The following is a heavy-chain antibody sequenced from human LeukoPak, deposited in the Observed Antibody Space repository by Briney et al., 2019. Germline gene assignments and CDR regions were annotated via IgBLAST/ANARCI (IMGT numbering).Heavy chain of an antibody. CDR2: ISTSGGST. Sequence: PGGSLRLSCAASGFTFSSHAMSWVRQAPGKGLEWVSAISTSGGSTYYADSVKGRFTISRDNSKNTLYLQMNSLRPEDTAVYYWARDQFYYDSSGYGLLTDWGQGTLVTVSS. CDR1: GFTFSSHA. D-gene: IGHD3-22*01. CDR3: ARDQFYYDSSGYGLLTD. J-gene: IGHJ4*02. V-gene: IGHV3-23*01.